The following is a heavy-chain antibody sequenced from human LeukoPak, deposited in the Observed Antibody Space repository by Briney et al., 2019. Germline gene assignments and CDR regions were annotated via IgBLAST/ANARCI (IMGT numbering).Heavy chain of an antibody. CDR2: ISLSGTT. CDR3: ASRWVLTGEPY. J-gene: IGHJ4*02. Sequence: LETLSLTCAVSGDSISSSNWWTWVRQPPGKGLEWIGEISLSGTTNYNPSLNSRVTISVDKSNNQFSLKLSSVTAADTAVYYCASRWVLTGEPYWGQGTLVTVSS. D-gene: IGHD7-27*01. CDR1: GDSISSSNW. V-gene: IGHV4-4*02.